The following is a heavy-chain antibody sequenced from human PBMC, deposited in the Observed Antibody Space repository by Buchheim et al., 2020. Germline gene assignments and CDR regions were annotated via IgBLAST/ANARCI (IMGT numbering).Heavy chain of an antibody. CDR1: GYTFTSYY. CDR3: ARDVGQQLGSGWWFDP. D-gene: IGHD6-13*01. V-gene: IGHV1-46*01. Sequence: QVQLVQSGAEVKKPGASVKVSCKASGYTFTSYYMHWVRQAPGQGLEWMGIINPSGGSTSYAQKFQGRVTMTRDTSTSTVYLELSSLRSEDTAVYYCARDVGQQLGSGWWFDPWGQGTL. CDR2: INPSGGST. J-gene: IGHJ5*02.